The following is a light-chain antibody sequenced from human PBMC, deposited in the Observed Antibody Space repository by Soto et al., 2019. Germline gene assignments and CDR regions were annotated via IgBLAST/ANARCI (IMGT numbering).Light chain of an antibody. CDR3: QQYNSYSRLYT. CDR1: QSISSW. CDR2: KAS. J-gene: IGKJ2*01. V-gene: IGKV1-5*03. Sequence: DIQMTQSPSTLSASVGDRVTITCRASQSISSWLAWYLQKPGKAPKLLIYKASSLESGVPSRFSGSGSGTEFTLTISSLQPDDFATYYCQQYNSYSRLYTFGQGTKLEIK.